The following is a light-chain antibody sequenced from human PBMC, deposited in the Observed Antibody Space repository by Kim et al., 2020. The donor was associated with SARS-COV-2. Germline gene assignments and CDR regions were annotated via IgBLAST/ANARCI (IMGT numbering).Light chain of an antibody. CDR3: QQYGSSPET. V-gene: IGKV3-20*01. Sequence: SPGERATLSCRGSQTVTSNNLAWYQQKPGQSPRLLIYAAFSRAPDIPDRFSGSGSGTDFILTISRLEPEDFAVYYCQQYGSSPETFGGGTKVDIK. CDR2: AAF. CDR1: QTVTSNN. J-gene: IGKJ4*01.